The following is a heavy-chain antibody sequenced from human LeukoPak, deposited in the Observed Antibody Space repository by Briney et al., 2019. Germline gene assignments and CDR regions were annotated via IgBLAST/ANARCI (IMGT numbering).Heavy chain of an antibody. CDR3: ARHSGLIGTDADY. V-gene: IGHV5-10-1*01. Sequence: GESLKISCKGSGYSFPTHWIAWVRQMPGKGLEWMGTIDPGDSYTNYSPSFQGHVTISADKSISTAYLQWSSLRASDTAMYYCARHSGLIGTDADYWGQGTLVTVSS. D-gene: IGHD1-7*01. CDR2: IDPGDSYT. J-gene: IGHJ4*02. CDR1: GYSFPTHW.